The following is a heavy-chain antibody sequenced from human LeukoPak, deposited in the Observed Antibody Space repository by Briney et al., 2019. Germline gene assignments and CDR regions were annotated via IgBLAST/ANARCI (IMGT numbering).Heavy chain of an antibody. CDR2: IKKRSDGGTT. D-gene: IGHD3-9*01. J-gene: IGHJ3*01. Sequence: GGSLRLSSAASGFTFNNAWMNWVRQAPGKGLEWVGRIKKRSDGGTTDYAAPVKDRFIISRDDSQDTLYLQMNTLKTEDTAVYYCTRDWYHAFDFWGQGTVVTVSS. CDR3: TRDWYHAFDF. V-gene: IGHV3-15*07. CDR1: GFTFNNAW.